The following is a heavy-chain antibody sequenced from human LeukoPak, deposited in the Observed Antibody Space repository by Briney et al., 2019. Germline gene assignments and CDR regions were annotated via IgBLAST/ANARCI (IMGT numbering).Heavy chain of an antibody. CDR3: ARGSLEMATIRGGFDY. CDR2: INHSGST. Sequence: SETLSLTCAVYGGSFSGYYWSWIRQPPGKGLEWIGEINHSGSTNYNPSLKSRVTISVDTSKNQFSLKLSSVTAADTAVYYCARGSLEMATIRGGFDYWGQGTLVTVSS. D-gene: IGHD5-24*01. CDR1: GGSFSGYY. J-gene: IGHJ4*02. V-gene: IGHV4-34*01.